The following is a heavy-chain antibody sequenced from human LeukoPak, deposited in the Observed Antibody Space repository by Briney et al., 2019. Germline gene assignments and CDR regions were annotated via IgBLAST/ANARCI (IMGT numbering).Heavy chain of an antibody. J-gene: IGHJ3*02. CDR3: ASQYSSSWYYNAFDI. CDR1: RGSIRSGGYF. CDR2: IYYSGST. Sequence: SETLSLTCTVTRGSIRSGGYFWHWIRQHSGKGLEWIGNIYYSGSTYYNPSLKSRASISMDTSKDQFSQKLSSVTAADTAVYYCASQYSSSWYYNAFDIWGQGTMVTVSS. V-gene: IGHV4-31*03. D-gene: IGHD6-13*01.